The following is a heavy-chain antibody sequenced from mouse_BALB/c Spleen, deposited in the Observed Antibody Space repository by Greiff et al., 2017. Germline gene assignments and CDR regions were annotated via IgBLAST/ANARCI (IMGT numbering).Heavy chain of an antibody. V-gene: IGHV1S130*01. D-gene: IGHD2-4*01. CDR2: IHPNSGNT. CDR1: GYTFTSSW. J-gene: IGHJ4*01. Sequence: QVQLKQSGSVLVRPGASVKLSCKASGYTFTSSWMHWAKQRPGQGLEWIGEIHPNSGNTNYNEKFKGKATLTVDTSSSTAYVDLSSLTSEDSAVYYCARGDYDCAMDYWGQGTSVTVSS. CDR3: ARGDYDCAMDY.